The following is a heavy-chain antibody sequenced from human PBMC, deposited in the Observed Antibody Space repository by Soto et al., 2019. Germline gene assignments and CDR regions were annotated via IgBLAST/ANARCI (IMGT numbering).Heavy chain of an antibody. Sequence: QVQLQQWGAGLLKPSETLSLTCAVYGGSFSGYYWSWIRQPPWKGLEWIGEINHSGSTNYNPSLKSRVTISVDTSKNQFSLKLSSVTAADTAVYYCARGLQSRKVYSRSSYWGQGTLVTVSS. CDR2: INHSGST. D-gene: IGHD6-6*01. J-gene: IGHJ4*02. V-gene: IGHV4-34*01. CDR3: ARGLQSRKVYSRSSY. CDR1: GGSFSGYY.